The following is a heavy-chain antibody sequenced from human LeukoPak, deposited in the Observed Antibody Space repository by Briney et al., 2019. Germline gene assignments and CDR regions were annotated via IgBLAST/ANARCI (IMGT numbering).Heavy chain of an antibody. CDR1: AFTFSSYA. D-gene: IGHD2-15*01. J-gene: IGHJ2*01. Sequence: GGSLRLSCAASAFTFSSYAMSWVRHAPGKGLEWVSATSGSGASTYYADSVTGRFTISRNNHKNTQYLQMNSLRAEDTAVYYCAKKVADIVVVVAAWYFDLWGRGTLVTVSS. CDR2: TSGSGAST. V-gene: IGHV3-23*01. CDR3: AKKVADIVVVVAAWYFDL.